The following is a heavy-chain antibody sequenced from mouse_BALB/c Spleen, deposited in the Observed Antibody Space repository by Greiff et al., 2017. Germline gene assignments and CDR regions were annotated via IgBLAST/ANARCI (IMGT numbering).Heavy chain of an antibody. J-gene: IGHJ2*01. CDR2: IDPENGNT. D-gene: IGHD1-1*01. CDR1: GFNIKDYY. V-gene: IGHV14-1*02. Sequence: VQLQQSGAELVKPGASVKLSCTASGFNIKDYYMHWVKQRPEQGLEWIGWIDPENGNTIYDPKFQGKASITADTSSNTAYLQLSSLTSEDTAVYYCATIYYYGSSSDYWGQGTTLTVSS. CDR3: ATIYYYGSSSDY.